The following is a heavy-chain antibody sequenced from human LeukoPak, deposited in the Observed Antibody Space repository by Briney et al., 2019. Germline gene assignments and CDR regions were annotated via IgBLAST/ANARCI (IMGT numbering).Heavy chain of an antibody. V-gene: IGHV5-51*01. J-gene: IGHJ4*02. Sequence: GESLKISCKGSGYSFTSYWIGWVRQMPGKGLEWMGIIYPGDSDTRYSPSFQGQVTISADKSISTAYLQWSSLKASDTAMYYCARPGIAMVRGVIPPAQVDYWGQGTLVTVSS. CDR2: IYPGDSDT. CDR3: ARPGIAMVRGVIPPAQVDY. D-gene: IGHD3-10*01. CDR1: GYSFTSYW.